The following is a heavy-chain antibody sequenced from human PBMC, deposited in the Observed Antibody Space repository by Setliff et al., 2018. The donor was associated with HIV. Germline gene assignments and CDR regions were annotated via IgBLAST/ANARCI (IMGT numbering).Heavy chain of an antibody. CDR1: GFSLSTSGVG. D-gene: IGHD6-19*01. Sequence: SGPTLVNPTQTLTLTCAFSGFSLSTSGVGVGWIRQPPGKALEWLALIYWNDDKRYSPSLKSRLTITKDTSKNQVVLTMTNMDPVDTATYYCAHARGSGGYMGHYYYYYMDVWGKGTTVTVSS. CDR3: AHARGSGGYMGHYYYYYMDV. J-gene: IGHJ6*03. CDR2: IYWNDDK. V-gene: IGHV2-5*01.